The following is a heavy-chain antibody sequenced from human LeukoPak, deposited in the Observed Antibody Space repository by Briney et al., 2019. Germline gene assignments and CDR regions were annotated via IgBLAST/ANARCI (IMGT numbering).Heavy chain of an antibody. D-gene: IGHD2-15*01. CDR3: ARDQAVVAARVGGNFDY. J-gene: IGHJ4*02. V-gene: IGHV3-9*01. CDR2: ITYNSGTI. Sequence: PGGSLRLSCAASGFSFDDYGMHWVRQAPGKGLEWVSGITYNSGTIGYADSVKGRFTISRDNSKNTLYLQMNSLRAEDTAVYYCARDQAVVAARVGGNFDYWGQGTLVTVSS. CDR1: GFSFDDYG.